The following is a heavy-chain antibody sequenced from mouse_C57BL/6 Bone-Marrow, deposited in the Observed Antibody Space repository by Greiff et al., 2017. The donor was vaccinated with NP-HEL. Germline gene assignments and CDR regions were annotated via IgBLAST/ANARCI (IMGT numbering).Heavy chain of an antibody. CDR1: GFTFSDYG. V-gene: IGHV5-17*01. Sequence: EVMLVESGGGLVKPGGSLKLSCAASGFTFSDYGMHWVRQAPEQGLEWVAYISSGSSTIYYADTVKGRFTISRDNAKHTLFLQMTSLRSEDTAMYYCARDLRFAYWGQGTLVTVSA. CDR2: ISSGSSTI. CDR3: ARDLRFAY. J-gene: IGHJ3*01.